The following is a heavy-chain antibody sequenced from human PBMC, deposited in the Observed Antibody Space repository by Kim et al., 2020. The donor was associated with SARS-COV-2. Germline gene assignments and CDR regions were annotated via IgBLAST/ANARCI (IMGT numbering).Heavy chain of an antibody. V-gene: IGHV4-34*01. J-gene: IGHJ5*02. CDR2: INHSGST. CDR1: GGSFSGYY. D-gene: IGHD6-13*01. CDR3: SRGPGYSSSWYGARTWFDP. Sequence: SETLSLTCAVYGGSFSGYYWSWIRQPPGQGLEWIGEINHSGSTNYNPSLKSRVTISVDTSKNQFSLTLSPVTAADTAVYDCSRGPGYSSSWYGARTWFDP.